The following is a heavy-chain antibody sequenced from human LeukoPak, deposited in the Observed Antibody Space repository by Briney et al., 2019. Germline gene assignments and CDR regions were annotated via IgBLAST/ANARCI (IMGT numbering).Heavy chain of an antibody. D-gene: IGHD3-22*01. J-gene: IGHJ4*02. CDR3: ASGYYSDGSGYSPADY. Sequence: SVKVSCKASRGTFSSYAISWVRQAPGQGLEWMGGIIPIFGTANYAQKFQGRVTITADESTSTAYMELRRLRSDDTAVYYCASGYYSDGSGYSPADYWGQGTRATVSS. CDR1: RGTFSSYA. CDR2: IIPIFGTA. V-gene: IGHV1-69*13.